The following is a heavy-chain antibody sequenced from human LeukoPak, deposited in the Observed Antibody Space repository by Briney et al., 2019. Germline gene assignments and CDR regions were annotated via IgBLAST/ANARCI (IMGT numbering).Heavy chain of an antibody. CDR3: AREGGYGDYIHASDV. CDR2: IFYRGNT. CDR1: GGSIRGSSFY. D-gene: IGHD4-17*01. V-gene: IGHV4-39*07. J-gene: IGHJ3*01. Sequence: PSETLSLTCTVSGGSIRGSSFYWGWIRQPPGGGLEFIGSIFYRGNTYYNPSLKSRVAISVDTSRNQFSLKLTSMTAADTAIYYCAREGGYGDYIHASDVWGQGTMVTVSS.